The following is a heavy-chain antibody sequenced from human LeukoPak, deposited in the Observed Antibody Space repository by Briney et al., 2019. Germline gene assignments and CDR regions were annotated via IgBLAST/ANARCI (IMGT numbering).Heavy chain of an antibody. J-gene: IGHJ4*02. D-gene: IGHD3-22*01. CDR2: ISDSGGRT. CDR3: AKRGVVIRVILVGFHKEAYYFDS. Sequence: GSLRLSCAVSGITLSNYGMSWVRQAPGKGLEWVAGISDSGGRTNYADSVKGRFTISRDNPRNTLYLQMNSLRAEDTAVYFCAKRGVVIRVILVGFHKEAYYFDSWGQGALVTVSS. V-gene: IGHV3-23*01. CDR1: GITLSNYG.